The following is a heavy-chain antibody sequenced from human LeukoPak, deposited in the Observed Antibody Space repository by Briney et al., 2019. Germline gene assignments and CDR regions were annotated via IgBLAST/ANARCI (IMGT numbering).Heavy chain of an antibody. J-gene: IGHJ6*03. D-gene: IGHD3-10*01. CDR3: ATLVSDGSRSYSYYYYMDV. CDR2: ISGSGGST. V-gene: IGHV3-23*01. Sequence: PGGSLRLSCAVSGFTFRNYAMSWVRQAPGKGLEWVSAISGSGGSTYYADSVKGRFTISRDNSKNTLYLQMNSLRAEDTAVYYCATLVSDGSRSYSYYYYMDVWGKGTTVTISS. CDR1: GFTFRNYA.